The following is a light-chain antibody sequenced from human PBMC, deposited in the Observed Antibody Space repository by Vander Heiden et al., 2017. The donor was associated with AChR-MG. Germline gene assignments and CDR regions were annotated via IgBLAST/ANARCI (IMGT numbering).Light chain of an antibody. CDR2: DDR. J-gene: IGLJ3*02. Sequence: SYLLTQPPSVSVAPGQTATISCGGDKIISKSVHWFQQKPGQAPVLVVYDDRDRPSGIPERFSGSTSPSTATLSISRVEAGDEADYYCQVWDLRDRWVFGGGTRLTVL. CDR3: QVWDLRDRWV. CDR1: KIISKS. V-gene: IGLV3-21*02.